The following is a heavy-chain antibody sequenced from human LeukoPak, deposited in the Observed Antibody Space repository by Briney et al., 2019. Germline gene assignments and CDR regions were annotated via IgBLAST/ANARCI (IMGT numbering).Heavy chain of an antibody. Sequence: SETLSLTCTVSGGSISSYYWSWIRQPPGKELEWIGYIYYSGSTNYNPSLKSRVTISVDTSKNQFSLKLSSVTAADTAVYYCARGRVVTAILDYWGQGTLVTVSS. CDR3: ARGRVVTAILDY. CDR2: IYYSGST. CDR1: GGSISSYY. J-gene: IGHJ4*02. D-gene: IGHD2-21*02. V-gene: IGHV4-59*12.